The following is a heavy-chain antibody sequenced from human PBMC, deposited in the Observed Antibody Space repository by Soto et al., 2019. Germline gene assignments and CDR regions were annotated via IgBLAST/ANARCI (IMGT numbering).Heavy chain of an antibody. CDR2: IFYTGAT. V-gene: IGHV4-59*08. CDR3: ARHPKWEVLARFDP. Sequence: SETLSLTCIVSDDSISSYYWSWIRQSPGKGLEWIGYIFYTGATNYNPSLKSRLTISLDTSKNQFSLELSSVTAADTAVYYCARHPKWEVLARFDPWGQGTLVTVSS. D-gene: IGHD1-26*01. J-gene: IGHJ5*02. CDR1: DDSISSYY.